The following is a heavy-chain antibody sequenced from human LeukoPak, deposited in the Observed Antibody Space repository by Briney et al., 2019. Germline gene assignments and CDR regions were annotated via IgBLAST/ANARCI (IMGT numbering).Heavy chain of an antibody. Sequence: GGSLTLSCAISGFTSSTAWLTWVRQAPGKGPEWVADMRQDGSDKYYLDSVRGRFIISGDIVKNSVSLHMNRLSVEDTAMYYCVAYKFLLSWSALDFWGRGTMVTVSS. V-gene: IGHV3-7*01. CDR1: GFTSSTAW. CDR2: MRQDGSDK. J-gene: IGHJ3*01. D-gene: IGHD6-13*01. CDR3: VAYKFLLSWSALDF.